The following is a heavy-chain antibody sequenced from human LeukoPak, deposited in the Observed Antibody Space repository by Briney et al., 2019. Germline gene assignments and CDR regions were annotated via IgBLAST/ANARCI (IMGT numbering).Heavy chain of an antibody. CDR2: ISDYSNTI. Sequence: GGSLRLSCAASGYTFTSYSMKWVRQAPGKGLEWVSYISDYSNTIYYADSVKGRFTISRDNANNSLYLQMNSLRAEDTAVYYCAGDCGSTSCYDTPDFDYWGQGTLVTVSS. D-gene: IGHD2-2*01. CDR1: GYTFTSYS. CDR3: AGDCGSTSCYDTPDFDY. J-gene: IGHJ4*02. V-gene: IGHV3-48*01.